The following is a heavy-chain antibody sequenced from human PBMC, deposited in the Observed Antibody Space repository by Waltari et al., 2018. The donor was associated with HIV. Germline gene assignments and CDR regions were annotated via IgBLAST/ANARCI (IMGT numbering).Heavy chain of an antibody. CDR3: ARDRAMNQEPLYGLDV. V-gene: IGHV3-33*01. CDR1: DFIFRNYG. Sequence: QVQLVESGGGVVQPGRSLRLSCPASDFIFRNYGLHWVRQAPGKGLEWVAVISFDGTKKKYVDSVKGRFTISRDNSKNMLYLQMNSLRAEDTAVYYCARDRAMNQEPLYGLDVWGQGTTVTISS. J-gene: IGHJ6*02. CDR2: ISFDGTKK. D-gene: IGHD1-26*01.